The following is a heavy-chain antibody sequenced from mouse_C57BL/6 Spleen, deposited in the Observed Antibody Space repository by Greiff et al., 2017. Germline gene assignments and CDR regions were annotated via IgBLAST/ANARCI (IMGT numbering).Heavy chain of an antibody. D-gene: IGHD2-3*01. CDR1: GFSFNTYA. CDR2: IRSKSNNYAT. Sequence: EVKLMESGGGLVQPKGSLKLSCAASGFSFNTYAMNWVRQAPGKGLEWVARIRSKSNNYATYYADSVKDRFTISRDDSESMLYLQMNNLKTEDTAMYYCVRHVGYSYAMDYWGQGTSVTVSS. J-gene: IGHJ4*01. CDR3: VRHVGYSYAMDY. V-gene: IGHV10-1*01.